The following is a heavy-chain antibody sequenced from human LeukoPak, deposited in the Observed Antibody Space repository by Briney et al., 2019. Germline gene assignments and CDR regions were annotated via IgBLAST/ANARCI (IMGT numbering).Heavy chain of an antibody. CDR2: ISAGGTTT. J-gene: IGHJ5*02. CDR3: AREFRGFDA. CDR1: GFTFSSFA. V-gene: IGHV3-23*01. D-gene: IGHD3-10*01. Sequence: GGSLRLSCAVSGFTFSSFAMNWVRQAPGGGLKWVSAISAGGTTTYYEKSLEGRFTISRDNSRNTLYLQMDSLRADDTAVYYCAREFRGFDAWGQGTPVTVSS.